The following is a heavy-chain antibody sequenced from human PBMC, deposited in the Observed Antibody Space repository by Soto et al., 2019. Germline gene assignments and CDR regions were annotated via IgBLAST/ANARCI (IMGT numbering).Heavy chain of an antibody. Sequence: PGESLKISCKGSGYSFTSYWIGWVRQMPGKGLEWMGIIYPGDSDTRYSPSFQGQVTISADKSISTAYLQWSSLKASDTAMYYCASPANVGYDSISYYYYGMAVWGQGTTVTVSS. J-gene: IGHJ6*02. CDR3: ASPANVGYDSISYYYYGMAV. CDR1: GYSFTSYW. CDR2: IYPGDSDT. V-gene: IGHV5-51*01. D-gene: IGHD5-12*01.